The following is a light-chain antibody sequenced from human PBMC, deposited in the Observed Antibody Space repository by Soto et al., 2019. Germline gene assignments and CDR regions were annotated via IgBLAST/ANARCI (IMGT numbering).Light chain of an antibody. CDR1: QSISSW. Sequence: DIQMTQSPSTLSASVGDRVTITCRASQSISSWLAWYQQKPGKAPKVLIYDASSLESGVPSRFSGSGSGTDVTLTISSLQPDDFATYFCQQYKSNSWTFGQGTKVEI. CDR3: QQYKSNSWT. J-gene: IGKJ1*01. V-gene: IGKV1-5*01. CDR2: DAS.